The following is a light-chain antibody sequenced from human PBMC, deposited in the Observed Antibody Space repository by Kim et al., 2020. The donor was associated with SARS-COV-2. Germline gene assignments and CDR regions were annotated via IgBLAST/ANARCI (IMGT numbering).Light chain of an antibody. CDR1: SSDIGDSKH. CDR3: SSYTTSGTLV. Sequence: QSALTQPASLPGSRGQSLTISCIVSSSDIGDSKHVCWYQQHPGKAPKLIIYDITNRPSGLSSRFSGSKSGNTASLTISGLQGEDEAVYYCSSYTTSGTLVFGGGTKVTFL. V-gene: IGLV2-14*03. J-gene: IGLJ2*01. CDR2: DIT.